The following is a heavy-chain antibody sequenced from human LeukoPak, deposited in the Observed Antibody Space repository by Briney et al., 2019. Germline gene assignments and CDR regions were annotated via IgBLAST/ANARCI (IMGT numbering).Heavy chain of an antibody. CDR3: ARESNLITTFHY. CDR1: GFTFSSYA. CDR2: ISYDGSNK. D-gene: IGHD3-3*01. Sequence: GRSLRLSCAASGFTFSSYAMHWVRQAPGKGLEWVAVISYDGSNKYYADSVKGRFTISRDNSKNTLYLQMNSLRAEDTAVYYCARESNLITTFHYWGQGTLVTVSS. V-gene: IGHV3-30*01. J-gene: IGHJ4*02.